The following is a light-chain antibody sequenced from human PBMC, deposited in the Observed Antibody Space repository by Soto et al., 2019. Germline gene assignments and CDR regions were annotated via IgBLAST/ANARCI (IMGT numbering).Light chain of an antibody. J-gene: IGLJ2*01. CDR1: SSNIGSNT. Sequence: QSVLTQPPSASGTPGQRVTISCSGSSSNIGSNTVNWYQQLPGTAPKLLIYSYNQRPSGVPDRFSGSKSGTSASLAISGLQSEDEADYYCAAWDDSLNVVFGGGTKVTVL. CDR3: AAWDDSLNVV. V-gene: IGLV1-44*01. CDR2: SYN.